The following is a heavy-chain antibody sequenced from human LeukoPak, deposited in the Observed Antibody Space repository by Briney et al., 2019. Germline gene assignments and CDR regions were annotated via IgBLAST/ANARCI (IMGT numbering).Heavy chain of an antibody. CDR2: IWSDGTNK. CDR3: ARGRGARSSRWYNWFDP. V-gene: IGHV3-33*01. CDR1: GFTFSSYG. J-gene: IGHJ5*02. Sequence: GGSLRLSCAASGFTFSSYGMHWVRQTPGKGLEWVAVIWSDGTNKYYADSVKGRFTISRDNSKNTLYLQMNSLRAEDTAVYYCARGRGARSSRWYNWFDPWGQGTLVTVSS. D-gene: IGHD6-13*01.